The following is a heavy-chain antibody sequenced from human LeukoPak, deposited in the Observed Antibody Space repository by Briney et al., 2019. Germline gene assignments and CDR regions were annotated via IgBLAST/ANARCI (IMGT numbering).Heavy chain of an antibody. J-gene: IGHJ4*02. CDR3: ARIRGYTSLRYYFDY. V-gene: IGHV5-51*01. CDR1: GYSFTNYW. D-gene: IGHD6-13*01. CDR2: IYPGDSDT. Sequence: GESLKISCEGSGYSFTNYWIGWVRQMPGKGLEWMGIIYPGDSDTRYSPSFQGQVTISADKYISTAYLQWSSLKASDTAMYYCARIRGYTSLRYYFDYWGQGTLVTVSS.